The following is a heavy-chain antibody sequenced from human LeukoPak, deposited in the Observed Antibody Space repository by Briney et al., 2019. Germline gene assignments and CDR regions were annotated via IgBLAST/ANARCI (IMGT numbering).Heavy chain of an antibody. CDR2: INHSGST. D-gene: IGHD6-19*01. CDR3: ARGGWSFDY. CDR1: GGSFSGYY. Sequence: SETLSLTCAVYGGSFSGYYWSWIRQPPGKGLEWIGEINHSGSTNYNPSLKSRVTISVDTSKNQVSLKLTSVTAADTAVYSCARGGWSFDYWGQGALVTVSS. V-gene: IGHV4-34*01. J-gene: IGHJ4*02.